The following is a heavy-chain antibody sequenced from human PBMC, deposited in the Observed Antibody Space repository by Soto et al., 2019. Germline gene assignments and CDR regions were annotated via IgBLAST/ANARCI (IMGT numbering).Heavy chain of an antibody. CDR2: INHSGST. D-gene: IGHD5-12*01. CDR3: ARSRDGYNPLDY. V-gene: IGHV4-34*01. Sequence: QVQLQQWGAGLLKPSETLSLTCAVYGGSFGDFYYSWIRQPPEKGLGWIREINHSGSTNYNPSLESRVTISVDTSKNEFSLKRGSVTAADTAIYYCARSRDGYNPLDYWGQGTLVTVSS. J-gene: IGHJ4*02. CDR1: GGSFGDFY.